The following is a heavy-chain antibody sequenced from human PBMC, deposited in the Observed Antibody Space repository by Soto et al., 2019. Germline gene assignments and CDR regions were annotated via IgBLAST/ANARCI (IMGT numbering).Heavy chain of an antibody. J-gene: IGHJ4*02. D-gene: IGHD6-13*01. V-gene: IGHV3-48*02. CDR1: GFTFSSYS. CDR3: ARASSNWAYYFDL. CDR2: ITSSGTTV. Sequence: EVHLVESGGGLVQPGGSLRLSCAASGFTFSSYSLNWVRQAPGKGLEWVSYITSSGTTVYYADSVRGRFTISRDNAKNSLYLQMNSLRDDDTAVYYCARASSNWAYYFDLWGQGTLVTVSS.